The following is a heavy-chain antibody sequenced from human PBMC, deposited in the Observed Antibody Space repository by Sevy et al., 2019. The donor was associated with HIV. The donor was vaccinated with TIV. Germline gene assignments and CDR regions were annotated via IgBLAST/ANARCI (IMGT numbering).Heavy chain of an antibody. CDR1: GFTFSSYA. V-gene: IGHV3-30*04. J-gene: IGHJ6*02. CDR3: ARGGVYYYDSSGLRDPYGMDV. CDR2: ISYDGSNK. Sequence: GSLRLSCAASGFTFSSYAMHWVRQAPGKGLEWVAVISYDGSNKYYADSVKGRFTISRDNSKNTLYLQMNSLRAEDTAVYYCARGGVYYYDSSGLRDPYGMDVWGRGTTVTVSS. D-gene: IGHD3-22*01.